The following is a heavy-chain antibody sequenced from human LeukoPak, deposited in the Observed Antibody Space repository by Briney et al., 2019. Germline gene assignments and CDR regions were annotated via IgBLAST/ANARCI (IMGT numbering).Heavy chain of an antibody. CDR1: GYTFTGYY. J-gene: IGHJ5*02. D-gene: IGHD4-17*01. CDR2: INPNSGGT. Sequence: ASVKVSCKASGYTFTGYYMHWVRQAPGQGLEWMGWINPNSGGTNYAQKFQGRVTMARDTSISTAYMELSSLRSEDTAVYYCATTVTTHPTRFDPWGQGTLVTVSS. V-gene: IGHV1-2*02. CDR3: ATTVTTHPTRFDP.